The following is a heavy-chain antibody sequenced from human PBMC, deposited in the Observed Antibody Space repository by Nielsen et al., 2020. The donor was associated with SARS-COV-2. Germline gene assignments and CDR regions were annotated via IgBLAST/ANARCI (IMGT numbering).Heavy chain of an antibody. D-gene: IGHD3-22*01. CDR1: GYTFTTYA. Sequence: ASVKVSCKASGYTFTTYAINWVRQAPGQGLEWLGWISAYNGNTKYTENLQGRLTMTTDTSTSTAFMELTSLMPDDTAIYYCARAIVVGRDAFDIWGQGTMVTVSS. J-gene: IGHJ3*02. CDR2: ISAYNGNT. CDR3: ARAIVVGRDAFDI. V-gene: IGHV1-18*01.